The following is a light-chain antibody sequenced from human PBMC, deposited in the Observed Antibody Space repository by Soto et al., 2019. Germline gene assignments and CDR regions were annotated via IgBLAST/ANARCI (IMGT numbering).Light chain of an antibody. V-gene: IGKV1-5*01. CDR2: DAS. CDR1: QGISTW. CDR3: QHYNSYPFT. Sequence: DIQMTQSPSTLSASVGDRVTITCRASQGISTWLAWYQQRPGEAPKVLIYDASSLESGVPSRFSGSGSETEFTLTISSLQPDDFATYYCQHYNSYPFTFGPGTTVDIK. J-gene: IGKJ3*01.